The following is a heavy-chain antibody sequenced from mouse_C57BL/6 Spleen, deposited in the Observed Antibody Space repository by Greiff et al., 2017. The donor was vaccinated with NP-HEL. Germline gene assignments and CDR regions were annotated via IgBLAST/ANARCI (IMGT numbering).Heavy chain of an antibody. CDR2: IYPGDGDT. CDR1: GYAFSSYW. Sequence: QVQLQQSGAELVKPGASVKISCKASGYAFSSYWMNWVKQRPGKGLEWIGQIYPGDGDTNYNGKFKGKATLTADKSSSTAYMQLSSLTSEDSAVYFCARAGVGLSWYFDVWGTGTTVTVSS. D-gene: IGHD1-1*02. J-gene: IGHJ1*03. V-gene: IGHV1-80*01. CDR3: ARAGVGLSWYFDV.